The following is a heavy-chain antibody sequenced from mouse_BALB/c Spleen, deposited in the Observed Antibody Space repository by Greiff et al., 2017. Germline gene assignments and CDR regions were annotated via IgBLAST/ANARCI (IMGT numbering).Heavy chain of an antibody. CDR3: ARGGGMVTTWDY. CDR2: ISSGGST. V-gene: IGHV5-6-5*01. J-gene: IGHJ2*01. Sequence: EVKVVESGGGLVKPGGSLKLSCAASGFTFSSYAMSWVRQTPEKRLEWVASISSGGSTYYPDSVKGRFTISRDNARNILYLQMSSLRSEDTAMYYCARGGGMVTTWDYWGQGTTLTVSS. D-gene: IGHD2-2*01. CDR1: GFTFSSYA.